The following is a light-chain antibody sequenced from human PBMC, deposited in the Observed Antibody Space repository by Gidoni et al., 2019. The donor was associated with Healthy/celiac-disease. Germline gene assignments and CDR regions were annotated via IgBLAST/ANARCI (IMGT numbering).Light chain of an antibody. CDR2: KDS. CDR1: VLAKKY. J-gene: IGLJ2*01. Sequence: SYALTQPSSVSVSPGQTARITCSGDVLAKKYARWFQQKPGQAPVLVIYKDSERPSGIPERFSGSSSGTTVTLTISGAQVEDEADYYCYSAADNPLFGGGTKLTVL. V-gene: IGLV3-27*01. CDR3: YSAADNPL.